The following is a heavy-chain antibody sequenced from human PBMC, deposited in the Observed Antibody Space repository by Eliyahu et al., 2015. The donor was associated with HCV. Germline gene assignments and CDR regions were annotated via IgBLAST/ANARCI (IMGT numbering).Heavy chain of an antibody. D-gene: IGHD2-8*01. J-gene: IGHJ4*02. V-gene: IGHV3-13*01. CDR2: INTXGAT. CDR1: GFTFSSYD. CDR3: ARGTITIPGVDY. Sequence: EVQLVESGGGLIQPGGSLRLXCAASGFTFSSYDMPWVRLPTGKGLEWVSTINTXGATYYSGSVQGRFTISRENAKNSLYLQINSXRAGDTAMYYCARGTITIPGVDYWGQGTLVTVSS.